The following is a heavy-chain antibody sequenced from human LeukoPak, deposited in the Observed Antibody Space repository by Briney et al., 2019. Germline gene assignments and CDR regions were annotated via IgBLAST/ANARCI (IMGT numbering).Heavy chain of an antibody. D-gene: IGHD6-19*01. CDR2: IYYSGST. CDR1: GGSFSGYY. V-gene: IGHV4-59*01. J-gene: IGHJ4*02. CDR3: ARDTHSSGWYSIDY. Sequence: SETLSLTCAVYGGSFSGYYWSWIRQPPGKGLEWIGYIYYSGSTNYNPSLKSRVTISVDTSKNQFSLKLSSVTAADTAVYYCARDTHSSGWYSIDYWGQGTLVTVSS.